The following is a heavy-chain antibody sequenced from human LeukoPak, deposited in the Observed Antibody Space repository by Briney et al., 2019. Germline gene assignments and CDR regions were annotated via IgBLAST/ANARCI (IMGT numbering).Heavy chain of an antibody. Sequence: GGSLRLSCTASGFTFGDYAMSWVRQAPGKGLEWVGFIRSKAYGGTTEYAASVKGRFTISRDDSKSIAYLQMNSLKTEDTAVYYCTRVSGKSLVSSRYFDYWGQGTLVTVSS. J-gene: IGHJ4*02. CDR2: IRSKAYGGTT. CDR1: GFTFGDYA. D-gene: IGHD2-2*01. CDR3: TRVSGKSLVSSRYFDY. V-gene: IGHV3-49*04.